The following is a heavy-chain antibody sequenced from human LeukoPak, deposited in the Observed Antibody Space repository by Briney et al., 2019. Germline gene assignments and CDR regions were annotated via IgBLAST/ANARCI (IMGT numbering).Heavy chain of an antibody. J-gene: IGHJ4*02. V-gene: IGHV3-30-3*01. D-gene: IGHD6-13*01. Sequence: PGGSLRLSCAASGFTFSSFAMHWVRQAPGKGLEWVAVISYDGTNKYYADSVKGRSTISRDNSKNTLYLQMNSLTAEDTAVYYCARDDRGIAAAGFFDYWGQGTLVTVSS. CDR2: ISYDGTNK. CDR1: GFTFSSFA. CDR3: ARDDRGIAAAGFFDY.